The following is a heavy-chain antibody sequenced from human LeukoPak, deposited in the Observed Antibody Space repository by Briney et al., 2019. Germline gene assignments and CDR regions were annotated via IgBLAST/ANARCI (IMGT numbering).Heavy chain of an antibody. J-gene: IGHJ3*02. Sequence: GGSLRLSCAASGFTFSSYSMNWVCQAPGKGLEWVSYISSSSSTIYYADSVKGRFTISRDNAKNSLYLQMSSLRAEDTAVYYCSVETQNAFDIWGQGTMVTVSS. CDR2: ISSSSSTI. CDR3: SVETQNAFDI. CDR1: GFTFSSYS. V-gene: IGHV3-48*01.